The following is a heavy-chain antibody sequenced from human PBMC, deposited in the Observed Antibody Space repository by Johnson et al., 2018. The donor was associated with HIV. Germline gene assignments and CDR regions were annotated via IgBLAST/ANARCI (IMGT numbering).Heavy chain of an antibody. CDR1: GFTFSNAW. CDR2: IKSKTDGGTT. V-gene: IGHV3-15*01. J-gene: IGHJ3*02. Sequence: VQLVESGGDLVEPGESLRLSCVASGFTFSNAWMHWVRQAPGKGLEWVGRIKSKTDGGTTDYAAPVKGRFTISRDDSKNTLYLQMNSLRAEDTAVYYCARDRWYCSATICQKDALDIWGQGTMVTVSS. D-gene: IGHD2-2*01. CDR3: ARDRWYCSATICQKDALDI.